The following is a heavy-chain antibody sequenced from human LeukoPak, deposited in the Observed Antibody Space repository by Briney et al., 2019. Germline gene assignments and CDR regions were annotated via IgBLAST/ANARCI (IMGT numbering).Heavy chain of an antibody. V-gene: IGHV3-53*01. CDR3: GKDPNGDYIGAFEM. CDR2: LFASGYS. Sequence: PGGSLRLSCAASGFSVSVNYMSWVRQAPGKGLEWVSVLFASGYSKYADSVKGRSTISRDNGKNTLYLEMNSLRAEDTAVYYCGKDPNGDYIGAFEMWGRGTMVTVSP. CDR1: GFSVSVNY. J-gene: IGHJ3*02. D-gene: IGHD4-17*01.